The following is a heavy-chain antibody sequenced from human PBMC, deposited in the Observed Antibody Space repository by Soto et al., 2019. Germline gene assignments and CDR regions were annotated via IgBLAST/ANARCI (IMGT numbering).Heavy chain of an antibody. D-gene: IGHD3-10*01. CDR1: GFTLSSYG. CDR3: AKDQLRGVRGVITYYYGMDV. J-gene: IGHJ6*02. CDR2: ISYDGSNK. Sequence: QVHLVEYGGGVVQPGRSLRLACAASGFTLSSYGMHWVRQAPGKGLEWVAVISYDGSNKYYADSVKGRFTISRDNSKNTLYLQMNSLRAEDTAVYYCAKDQLRGVRGVITYYYGMDVWVQGTTVTVSS. V-gene: IGHV3-30*18.